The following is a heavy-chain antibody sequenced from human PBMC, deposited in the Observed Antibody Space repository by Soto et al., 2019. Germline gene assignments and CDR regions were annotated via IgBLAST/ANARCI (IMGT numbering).Heavy chain of an antibody. CDR1: GVSISSYY. D-gene: IGHD3-10*01. J-gene: IGHJ3*02. CDR2: IYYSGST. Sequence: SETLSLTCTVSGVSISSYYWSWIRQPPGKGLEWIGYIYYSGSTNYNPSLKSRVTISVDTSKNQFSLKLSSVTAADTAVYYCAREGVTMVRGVIISGRGAFDIWGQGTMVTVS. CDR3: AREGVTMVRGVIISGRGAFDI. V-gene: IGHV4-59*01.